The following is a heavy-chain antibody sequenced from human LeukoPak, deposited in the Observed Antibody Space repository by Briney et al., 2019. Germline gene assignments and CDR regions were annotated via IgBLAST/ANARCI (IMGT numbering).Heavy chain of an antibody. CDR2: IKQDGSEK. CDR1: GLTFSSYW. Sequence: PGGSLRLSCAISGLTFSSYWMTWVRQAPGKGLELVANIKQDGSEKYYVDSVKGRITISRDNAKNSLYLQMSSLRVEDTAVYYCARVGCTTTSCLANWGQGTLVTVSS. V-gene: IGHV3-7*01. CDR3: ARVGCTTTSCLAN. J-gene: IGHJ4*02. D-gene: IGHD2-2*01.